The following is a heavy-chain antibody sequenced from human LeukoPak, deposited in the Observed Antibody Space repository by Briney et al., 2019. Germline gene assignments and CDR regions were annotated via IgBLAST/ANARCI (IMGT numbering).Heavy chain of an antibody. CDR3: AIEIYYDSNPSRWFDP. CDR2: INPSGGST. V-gene: IGHV1-46*01. Sequence: ASVKVSCKASGYTFTSYYMHWVRQAPGQGLEWMGIINPSGGSTSYAQKFQGRVTMTRDTSTSTVYMELSSLRSEDTAVYYCAIEIYYDSNPSRWFDPWGQGTLVTVSS. CDR1: GYTFTSYY. D-gene: IGHD3-22*01. J-gene: IGHJ5*02.